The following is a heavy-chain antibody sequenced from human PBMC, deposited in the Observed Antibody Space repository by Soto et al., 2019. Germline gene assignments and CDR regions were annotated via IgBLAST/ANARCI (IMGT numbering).Heavy chain of an antibody. CDR2: IYDSGST. D-gene: IGHD6-19*01. CDR3: ASQATGWYHDY. V-gene: IGHV4-31*03. CDR1: GGSISSGGYY. J-gene: IGHJ4*02. Sequence: QVELQESGPGLVKPSQTLSLTCTVSGGSISSGGYYWSWVRQHPGKGLEWIGYIYDSGSTYYNPSRKSRVTVSIDPSKTQFSLNLTSVTAADTAVYYCASQATGWYHDYWGQGTLVTVSS.